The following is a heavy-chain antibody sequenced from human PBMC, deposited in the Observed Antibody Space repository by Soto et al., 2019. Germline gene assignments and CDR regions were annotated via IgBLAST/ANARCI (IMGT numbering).Heavy chain of an antibody. CDR1: GGSISSYS. J-gene: IGHJ6*02. CDR2: ISYSGST. D-gene: IGHD3-22*01. CDR3: MTIEYDDSRGYYNLDV. Sequence: SETLSLTCTVSGGSISSYSWTWIRQPPGKGLEWIGYISYSGSTNYNPSLKSRVTVSVGTSKNQFSLRLTSVTAADTAVYYRMTIEYDDSRGYYNLDVWGQGTTVTVSS. V-gene: IGHV4-59*12.